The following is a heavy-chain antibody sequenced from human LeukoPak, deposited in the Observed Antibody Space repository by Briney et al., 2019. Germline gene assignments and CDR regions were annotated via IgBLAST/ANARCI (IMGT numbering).Heavy chain of an antibody. CDR1: GYSISSGYY. V-gene: IGHV4-38-2*02. CDR2: IYHSGST. CDR3: ARVVYTGGPKNWFDP. Sequence: SETLSLTCTVSGYSISSGYYWGWIRQPPGKGLEWIGSIYHSGSTYYNPSLKSRVTISVDTSKNQFSLKLSSVTAADTAVYYCARVVYTGGPKNWFDPWGQGTLVTVSS. J-gene: IGHJ5*02. D-gene: IGHD3-16*01.